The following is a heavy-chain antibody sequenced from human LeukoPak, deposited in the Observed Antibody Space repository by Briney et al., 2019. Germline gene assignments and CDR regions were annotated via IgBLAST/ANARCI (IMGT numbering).Heavy chain of an antibody. J-gene: IGHJ4*02. CDR1: GGPISRYY. V-gene: IGHV4-59*01. D-gene: IGHD3-22*01. CDR3: ARDKGEYYDSSGYLDY. Sequence: SETLSLTCSVSGGPISRYYWSWIRQPPGKGLEWIGYIYNSGNTNYNPSLKSRVTISVDTSKNQFSLKMTSVTAADTAVYYCARDKGEYYDSSGYLDYWGQGTLVTVSS. CDR2: IYNSGNT.